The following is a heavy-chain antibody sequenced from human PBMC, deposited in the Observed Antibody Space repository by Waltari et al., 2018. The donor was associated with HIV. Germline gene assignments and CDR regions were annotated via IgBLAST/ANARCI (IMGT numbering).Heavy chain of an antibody. Sequence: QLQLQESGPGLVKPSETLSLTCTVSGGSISSSSYYWGWIRQPPGKGLEWIGSIYYSGRTYYNPSLKRRVTISVDTSKNQFSLKLSSVTAADTAVYYCRGELLSEFDYWGQGTLVTVSS. D-gene: IGHD3-10*01. CDR2: IYYSGRT. CDR1: GGSISSSSYY. J-gene: IGHJ4*02. V-gene: IGHV4-39*01. CDR3: RGELLSEFDY.